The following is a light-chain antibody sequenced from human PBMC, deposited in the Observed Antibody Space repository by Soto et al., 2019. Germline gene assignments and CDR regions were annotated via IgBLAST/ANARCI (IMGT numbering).Light chain of an antibody. J-gene: IGKJ2*01. CDR2: GAS. CDR3: QQYGTAPYT. CDR1: QTIDSNN. V-gene: IGKV3-20*01. Sequence: EIVLTQSPGTLSLSPGERATLSCRASQTIDSNNLAWYQQKPGQAPRLLLYGASSWATGVPARFSGRGSGTDFTLTISRLEPAESAVYFCQQYGTAPYTFGQGTKLEIK.